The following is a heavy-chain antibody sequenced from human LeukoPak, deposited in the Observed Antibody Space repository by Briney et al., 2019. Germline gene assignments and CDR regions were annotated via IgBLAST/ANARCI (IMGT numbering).Heavy chain of an antibody. CDR2: INHSGST. V-gene: IGHV4-34*01. D-gene: IGHD6-13*01. J-gene: IGHJ4*02. Sequence: SETLSLTCAVYGGSFSGYYGSWIRQPPGKGLEWIGEINHSGSTNYNPSLKSRVTISVATSKNQFSLKLSSVTAADTALYYCARPKYSSSWYSHWGQGTLVTVSS. CDR1: GGSFSGYY. CDR3: ARPKYSSSWYSH.